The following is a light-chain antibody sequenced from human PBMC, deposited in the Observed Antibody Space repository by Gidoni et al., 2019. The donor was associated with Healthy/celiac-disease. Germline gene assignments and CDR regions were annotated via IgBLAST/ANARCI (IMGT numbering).Light chain of an antibody. V-gene: IGKV3-15*01. J-gene: IGKJ4*01. CDR1: QSVSSN. Sequence: EIVMTQSPATLSVSPGERATLSFRASQSVSSNLSWYQQKPCQAPRLLIYGASTRATGIPVRFSGSGSGTEFTLTISSLQSEDFAVYYRQQYNNWPPLTFGGGTKVEIK. CDR3: QQYNNWPPLT. CDR2: GAS.